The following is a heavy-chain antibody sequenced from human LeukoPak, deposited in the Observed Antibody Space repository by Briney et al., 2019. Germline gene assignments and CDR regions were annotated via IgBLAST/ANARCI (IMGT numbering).Heavy chain of an antibody. V-gene: IGHV1-2*04. CDR3: ARGSSWYRTFDY. Sequence: ASVKVSCKASGYTFTGYYMHWVRQAPGQGLEWMGWINPNSGGTNYAQKLQGWVTMTRDTSISTAYMELSRLRSDDTAVYYCARGSSWYRTFDYWGQGTLVTVSS. CDR1: GYTFTGYY. J-gene: IGHJ4*02. D-gene: IGHD6-13*01. CDR2: INPNSGGT.